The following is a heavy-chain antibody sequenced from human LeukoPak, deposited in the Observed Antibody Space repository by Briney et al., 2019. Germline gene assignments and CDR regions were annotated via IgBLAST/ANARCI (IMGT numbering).Heavy chain of an antibody. CDR3: ARYSSSWYLWRGWFDP. CDR2: IYYSGST. Sequence: SETLSLTCTVSGGSISSYYWSWIRQPPGKGLEWIGYIYYSGSTNYNPSLKSRVTISVDTSKNQFSLKLSSATAADTAVYYCARYSSSWYLWRGWFDPWGQGTLVTVSS. V-gene: IGHV4-59*01. CDR1: GGSISSYY. D-gene: IGHD6-13*01. J-gene: IGHJ5*02.